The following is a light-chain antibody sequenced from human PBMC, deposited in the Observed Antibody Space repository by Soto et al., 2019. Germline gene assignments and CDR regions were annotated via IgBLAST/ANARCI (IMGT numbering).Light chain of an antibody. V-gene: IGKV1-5*03. CDR3: QHYNSYSEA. J-gene: IGKJ1*01. Sequence: IQLTQSPSTLSGSVGDGGTIHCRASQTISSFLTWYQQKPGKAPKLLIYNASTLQSGVPSRFSGSGSGTEFALNISSLQPDDFATYYCQHYNSYSEAFGQGTKVDIK. CDR1: QTISSF. CDR2: NAS.